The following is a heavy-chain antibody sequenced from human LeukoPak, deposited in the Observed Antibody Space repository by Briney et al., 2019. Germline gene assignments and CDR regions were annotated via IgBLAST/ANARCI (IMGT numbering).Heavy chain of an antibody. J-gene: IGHJ4*02. V-gene: IGHV3-48*01. D-gene: IGHD5-18*01. CDR3: ARVGYSYGTSFDY. Sequence: PGGSLRLSCAASGFTFSSYSMNWVRQAPGKGLEWVSYISSSSSTIYYADSVKGRFTISRDNAKNSLYLQMNSLRAEDTAIYYCARVGYSYGTSFDYWGQGTLVTVSS. CDR1: GFTFSSYS. CDR2: ISSSSSTI.